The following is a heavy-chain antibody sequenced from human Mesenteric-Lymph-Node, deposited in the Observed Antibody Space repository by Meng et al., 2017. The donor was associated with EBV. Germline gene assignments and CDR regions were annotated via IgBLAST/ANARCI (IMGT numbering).Heavy chain of an antibody. D-gene: IGHD3-22*01. V-gene: IGHV4-61*01. CDR3: ASQGYYDSGAWGDYFDY. CDR1: GDSVNSATYY. J-gene: IGHJ4*02. CDR2: VHSTGST. Sequence: GPAQESGPGLGKPSETLSPHCSVSGDSVNSATYYWSWIRKPPGKGLEWIASVHSTGSTNYNPSLMSRVTISLDTSKSQFSLTLTYVTAADTAVYYCASQGYYDSGAWGDYFDYWGQGSLVTVSS.